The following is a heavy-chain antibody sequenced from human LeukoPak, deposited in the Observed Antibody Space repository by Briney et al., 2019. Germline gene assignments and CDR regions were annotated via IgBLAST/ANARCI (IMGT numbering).Heavy chain of an antibody. CDR1: GFTFSNYY. CDR2: ISGSTTYT. Sequence: GGSLRLSCAASGFTFSNYYMSWIRQPPGKGLEWVSYISGSTTYTNYADSVRGRFTISRDNSKNSLYLQMNSLRAEDTAVYYCARDREVVAFDIWGQGTMVTVSS. V-gene: IGHV3-11*05. J-gene: IGHJ3*02. D-gene: IGHD2-15*01. CDR3: ARDREVVAFDI.